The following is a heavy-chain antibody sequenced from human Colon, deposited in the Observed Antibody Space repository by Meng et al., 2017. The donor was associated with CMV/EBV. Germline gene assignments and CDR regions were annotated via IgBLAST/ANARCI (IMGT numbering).Heavy chain of an antibody. CDR2: INPITGGT. Sequence: QVLLWESAAEVKKPGVSVKVYCKAYGYTFTGYFMYWVRQAPGKGLEWLGVINPITGGTNYAQKFQGRVTMTRDTSMNTAYMELSRLRSDDTAVYYCASLSGGDFDYWGQGTLVTVSS. J-gene: IGHJ4*02. CDR1: GYTFTGYF. V-gene: IGHV1-2*02. D-gene: IGHD1-26*01. CDR3: ASLSGGDFDY.